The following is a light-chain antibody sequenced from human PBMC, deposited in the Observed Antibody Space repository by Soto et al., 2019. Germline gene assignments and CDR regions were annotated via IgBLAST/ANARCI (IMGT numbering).Light chain of an antibody. CDR3: AAWNDSLNGVV. Sequence: QTVVTQPPSASGTPGQRVTISCSGSSSNLGDNTVNWYQQLPGTAPKLLIYTTNQRPSGVPDRFSGSKSGTSASLAISGLQPEDEADYYCAAWNDSLNGVVFGGGTKLTVL. V-gene: IGLV1-44*01. CDR1: SSNLGDNT. CDR2: TTN. J-gene: IGLJ3*02.